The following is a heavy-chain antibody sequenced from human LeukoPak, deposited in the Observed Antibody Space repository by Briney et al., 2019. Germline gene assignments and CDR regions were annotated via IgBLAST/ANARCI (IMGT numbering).Heavy chain of an antibody. CDR2: INPNSGGT. J-gene: IGHJ4*02. Sequence: ASVKVSCKASGYTITGYYMHWVRQAPGQGLESMGWINPNSGGTNYAQKFQGRVTMTRDTSINTAYMELSSLRSDDTAVYYCARSRYCSGSSCYSLDYWGQGTLVTVSS. D-gene: IGHD2-15*01. V-gene: IGHV1-2*02. CDR3: ARSRYCSGSSCYSLDY. CDR1: GYTITGYY.